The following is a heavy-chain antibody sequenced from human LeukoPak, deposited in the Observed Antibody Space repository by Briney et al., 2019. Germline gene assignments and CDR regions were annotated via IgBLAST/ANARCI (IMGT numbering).Heavy chain of an antibody. CDR1: GFTFSSYW. CDR3: ARADSTLRGRYFQH. Sequence: GSLRLSCAASGFTFSSYWMHWVRQAPGKGLVWVSRINSDGSSTSYADSVKGRFTISRDNAKNTLYLQMNSLRAEDTAVYYCARADSTLRGRYFQHWGQGTLVTVSS. V-gene: IGHV3-74*01. D-gene: IGHD3-22*01. J-gene: IGHJ1*01. CDR2: INSDGSST.